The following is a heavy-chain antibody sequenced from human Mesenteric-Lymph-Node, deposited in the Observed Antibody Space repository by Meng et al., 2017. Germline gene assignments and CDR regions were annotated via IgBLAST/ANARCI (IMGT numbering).Heavy chain of an antibody. J-gene: IGHJ3*01. Sequence: GESLKISCAASGFTFISNSMHWVRQAPGRGLEWVSSISRSSTYIYYADSVKGRFTISRDNAKNSLYLQLNSLRAEDTAVYYCARIAVSGNDGFDVWGQGTMVTVSS. CDR1: GFTFISNS. D-gene: IGHD6-19*01. V-gene: IGHV3-21*01. CDR2: ISRSSTYI. CDR3: ARIAVSGNDGFDV.